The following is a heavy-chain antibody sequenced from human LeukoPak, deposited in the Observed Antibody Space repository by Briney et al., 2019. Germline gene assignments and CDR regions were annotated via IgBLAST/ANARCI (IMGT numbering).Heavy chain of an antibody. CDR2: IRTTAEGAKYA. CDR3: EDGIRDAFDY. Sequence: PGGSLRLSCATSAFSFTDYPMNWVRQAPGKGLEWISNIRTTAEGAKYAYYADSVKGRVTISRDDGKNTLYLHMNSLRDDDTLVFQAEDGIRDAFDYWGQGILVTVSS. CDR1: AFSFTDYP. J-gene: IGHJ4*02. D-gene: IGHD5-24*01. V-gene: IGHV3-48*02.